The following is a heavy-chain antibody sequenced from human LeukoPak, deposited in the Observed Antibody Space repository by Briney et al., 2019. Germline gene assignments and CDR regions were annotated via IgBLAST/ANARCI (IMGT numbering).Heavy chain of an antibody. Sequence: KPSETLSLTCAVYGGSFSGYYWSWIRQPPGKGLEWIGEINHSGSTNYNPSLKSRVTISVDTSKNQFSLKLSSVTAADTAVYYCARGGFGGYFDWLPKNWFDPWGQGTLVTVSS. D-gene: IGHD3-9*01. J-gene: IGHJ5*02. CDR1: GGSFSGYY. CDR2: INHSGST. CDR3: ARGGFGGYFDWLPKNWFDP. V-gene: IGHV4-34*01.